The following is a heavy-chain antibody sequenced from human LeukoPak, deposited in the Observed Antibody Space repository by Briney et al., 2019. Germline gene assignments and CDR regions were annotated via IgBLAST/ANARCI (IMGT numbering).Heavy chain of an antibody. CDR1: GYTFTGYY. V-gene: IGHV1-2*02. D-gene: IGHD3-3*01. J-gene: IGHJ4*02. CDR3: ARRAPFGVANVDDY. Sequence: GASVKVSCEASGYTFTGYYMHWVRQAPGQGLEWMGWINPNSGGTNYAQKFQGRATMTRDTSISTAYMELSRLRSDDTAVYYCARRAPFGVANVDDYWGQGTLVTVSS. CDR2: INPNSGGT.